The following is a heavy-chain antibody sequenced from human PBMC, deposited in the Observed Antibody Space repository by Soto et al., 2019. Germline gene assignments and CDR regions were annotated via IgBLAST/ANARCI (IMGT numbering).Heavy chain of an antibody. CDR3: PKANTPTYSSGWYYSYYGMDV. Sequence: PGGSLRLSCAASGFTFSSYAMSWVRQAPGKGLEWVSAISGSGGSTYYADSVKGRFTISRDNSKNTLYLQMNSLRAEDTAVYYCPKANTPTYSSGWYYSYYGMDVWGQGTTVTVSS. CDR1: GFTFSSYA. V-gene: IGHV3-23*01. J-gene: IGHJ6*02. D-gene: IGHD6-19*01. CDR2: ISGSGGST.